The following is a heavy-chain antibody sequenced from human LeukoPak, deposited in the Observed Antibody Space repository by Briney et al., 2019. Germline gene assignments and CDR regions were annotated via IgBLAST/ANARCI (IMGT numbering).Heavy chain of an antibody. Sequence: ASVKVSCKASGYTFTGYYMHWVRQAPGQGLEWMGWINPNSGGTNYAQKFQGRVTMTRDTSISTAYMELSGLRSDDTAVYYCARSPRGVIITYDYWGQGTLVTVSS. J-gene: IGHJ4*02. CDR1: GYTFTGYY. CDR2: INPNSGGT. CDR3: ARSPRGVIITYDY. D-gene: IGHD3-10*01. V-gene: IGHV1-2*02.